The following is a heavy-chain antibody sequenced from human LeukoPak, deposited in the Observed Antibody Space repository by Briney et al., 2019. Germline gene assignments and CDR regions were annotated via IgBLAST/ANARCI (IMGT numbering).Heavy chain of an antibody. CDR2: INHSGST. Sequence: PSETLSLTCAVYGGSFSGYYWSWIRQPPGKGLEWIGEINHSGSTNYNPSLKSRVTISVDTSKNQFSLKLRSVTAADTAVYYCARGPRTYYYGSGSYYISRYFDYWGQGTLVTVSS. CDR1: GGSFSGYY. D-gene: IGHD3-10*01. V-gene: IGHV4-34*01. J-gene: IGHJ4*02. CDR3: ARGPRTYYYGSGSYYISRYFDY.